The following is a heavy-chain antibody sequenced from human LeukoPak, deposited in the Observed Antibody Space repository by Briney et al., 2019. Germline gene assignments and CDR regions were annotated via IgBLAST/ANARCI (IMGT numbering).Heavy chain of an antibody. CDR3: ARDKVLVPAASSMDV. Sequence: GASVKVSCKASGGTFSSYAISWVRQAPGQGLGWMGIINPSGGSTSYAQKFQGRVTMTRDTSTSTVYMELSSLRSEDTAVYYCARDKVLVPAASSMDVWGQGTSVTVSS. CDR2: INPSGGST. V-gene: IGHV1-46*01. D-gene: IGHD2-2*01. CDR1: GGTFSSYA. J-gene: IGHJ6*02.